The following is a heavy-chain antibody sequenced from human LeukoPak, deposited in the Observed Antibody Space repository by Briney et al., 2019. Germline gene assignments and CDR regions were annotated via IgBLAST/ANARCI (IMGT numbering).Heavy chain of an antibody. CDR3: ARAGYSYGIISYFDS. CDR2: VST. D-gene: IGHD5-18*01. Sequence: PSETLSLTCTVSGGSISSSSHYWGWKRQPPGKGMEWIGVSTYYNPSLKNRVTISIDTSKNQFYLKLSSVTAADTAIYYCARAGYSYGIISYFDSWGQGTLVTVSS. V-gene: IGHV4-39*01. J-gene: IGHJ4*02. CDR1: GGSISSSSHY.